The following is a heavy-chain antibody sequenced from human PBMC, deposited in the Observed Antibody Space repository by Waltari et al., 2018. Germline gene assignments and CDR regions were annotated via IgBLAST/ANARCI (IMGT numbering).Heavy chain of an antibody. J-gene: IGHJ4*02. V-gene: IGHV3-49*03. Sequence: EVQVVESGGGLVQPGRSLRLSCTTSGFPFGDYAISWFRQAPGKGLEWVCFIRGKVYGGTTEYAASVKDRFTISRDDSKSIAYLQMSSLKIEDTAVYYCTCDEVINWGQGTLVTVSS. CDR1: GFPFGDYA. CDR2: IRGKVYGGTT. CDR3: TCDEVIN.